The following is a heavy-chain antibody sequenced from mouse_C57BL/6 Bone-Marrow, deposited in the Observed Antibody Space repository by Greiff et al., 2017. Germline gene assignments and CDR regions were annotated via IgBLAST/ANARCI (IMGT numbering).Heavy chain of an antibody. CDR1: GYTFTSYW. Sequence: QVQLQQPGAELVRPGSSVKLSCKASGYTFTSYWMHWVKQRPIQGLEWIGNIAPSDSETHYNPKFKDKATLTVDQSSSTAYMQLSSLTSEDSAVYDRARDVEGYYYAMDYWGQGTSVTVSS. D-gene: IGHD2-2*01. V-gene: IGHV1-52*01. CDR3: ARDVEGYYYAMDY. CDR2: IAPSDSET. J-gene: IGHJ4*01.